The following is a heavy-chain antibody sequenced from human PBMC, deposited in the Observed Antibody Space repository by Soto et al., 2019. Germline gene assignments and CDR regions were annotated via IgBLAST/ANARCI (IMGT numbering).Heavy chain of an antibody. Sequence: ASVKVSCKAFGYTFTSYDIYWVRQATGQGLEWMGWMNPNTGNSAYAQKFQGRVTVTSDTSIDTVHMELSSLRSEDTAVYYCARRAETNGWNGFGADKYYFDFWGQGTLVTVSS. J-gene: IGHJ4*02. CDR2: MNPNTGNS. CDR3: ARRAETNGWNGFGADKYYFDF. D-gene: IGHD1-1*01. V-gene: IGHV1-8*01. CDR1: GYTFTSYD.